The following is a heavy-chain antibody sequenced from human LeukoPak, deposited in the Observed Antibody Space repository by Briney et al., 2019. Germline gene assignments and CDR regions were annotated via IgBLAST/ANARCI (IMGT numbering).Heavy chain of an antibody. J-gene: IGHJ6*03. V-gene: IGHV4-34*01. CDR1: GGSFSGYY. CDR3: ARARGFVVVPAAPRNYYYYYMDV. D-gene: IGHD2-2*01. Sequence: PSETLSLTCAVYGGSFSGYYWSWIRQPPGKGREGMGEINHSGSTNYNPSLKSRVTISVDTSKNQFSLKLSSVTAADTAVYYCARARGFVVVPAAPRNYYYYYMDVWGKGTTVTVSS. CDR2: INHSGST.